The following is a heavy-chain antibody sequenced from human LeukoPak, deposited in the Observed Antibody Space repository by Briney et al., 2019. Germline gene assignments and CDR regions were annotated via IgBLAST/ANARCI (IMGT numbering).Heavy chain of an antibody. Sequence: GGSLRLSCVSSGFTFTTYWMSWVRQAPGKGLEWVANINQDGSEKKYVDSVRGRFTISRDNAKNSLYLQMNSLRAGDTAVYYCARLGYSGYSDLAYWGQGTLVTVSS. CDR1: GFTFTTYW. CDR3: ARLGYSGYSDLAY. V-gene: IGHV3-7*01. CDR2: INQDGSEK. J-gene: IGHJ4*02. D-gene: IGHD5-12*01.